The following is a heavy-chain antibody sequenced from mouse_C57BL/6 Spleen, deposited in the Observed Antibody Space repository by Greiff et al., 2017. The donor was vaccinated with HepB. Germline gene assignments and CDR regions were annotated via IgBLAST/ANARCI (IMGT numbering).Heavy chain of an antibody. CDR1: GYTFTDYE. CDR3: TGDYDGYYFDY. V-gene: IGHV1-15*01. CDR2: IDPETGGT. Sequence: VQLQQSGAELVRPGASVTLSCKASGYTFTDYEMHWVKQTPVHGLEWIGAIDPETGGTAYNQKFKGKAILTADKSSSTAYMELRSLTSEDSAVYYCTGDYDGYYFDYWGQGTTLTVSS. D-gene: IGHD2-4*01. J-gene: IGHJ2*01.